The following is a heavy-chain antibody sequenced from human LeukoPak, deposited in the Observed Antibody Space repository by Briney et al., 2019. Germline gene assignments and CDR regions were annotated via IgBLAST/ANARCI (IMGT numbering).Heavy chain of an antibody. Sequence: GASVKVSCKASGYTFTGSYMHWVRQAPGQGLEWMGWVNPNIGVTNYAQNFQGRVTMTSDTSIDTSYMELSSLRSDDTAVYYCARDHNILTGYYPTYAFDIWGQGTFVIVSS. J-gene: IGHJ3*02. D-gene: IGHD3-9*01. CDR1: GYTFTGSY. CDR2: VNPNIGVT. V-gene: IGHV1-2*02. CDR3: ARDHNILTGYYPTYAFDI.